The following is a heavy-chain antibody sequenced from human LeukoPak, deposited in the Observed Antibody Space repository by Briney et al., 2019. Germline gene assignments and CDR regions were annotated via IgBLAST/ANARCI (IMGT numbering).Heavy chain of an antibody. CDR1: SGSFSGYY. CDR3: ARRLVDSGASQVSDD. D-gene: IGHD2-15*01. V-gene: IGHV4-34*01. Sequence: PSETLSLTCAVCSGSFSGYYWSWIRQPPGKGLEWIGETNDSGSVNCNPSLKNRVTLSVDTSKNQFSLRLSSVAAADTAVYYCARRLVDSGASQVSDDWGQGTLVTVSS. J-gene: IGHJ4*02. CDR2: TNDSGSV.